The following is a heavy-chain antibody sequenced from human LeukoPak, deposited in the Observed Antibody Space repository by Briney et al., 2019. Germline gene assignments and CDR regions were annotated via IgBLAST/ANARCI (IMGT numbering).Heavy chain of an antibody. Sequence: EASVKVSCKTSVYTLTGYNMCCGRQAPGQGLEWRGWIKPNSGDAKSAQKFQDRVPMTRATSISTFYLEVTRMNSDDTAVYYCTRGSSDWFYNYFDPWGEGTVVTVSS. J-gene: IGHJ5*02. V-gene: IGHV1-2*02. D-gene: IGHD6-19*01. CDR3: TRGSSDWFYNYFDP. CDR2: IKPNSGDA. CDR1: VYTLTGYN.